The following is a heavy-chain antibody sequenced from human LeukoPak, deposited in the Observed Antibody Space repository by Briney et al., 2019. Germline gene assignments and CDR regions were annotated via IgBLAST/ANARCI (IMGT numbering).Heavy chain of an antibody. Sequence: PGGSLRLSCAASGFTFSRHWMTWVRQAPGKGLVWVSRINSDGSSTSYADSVKGRFTISRDNAKNTLYLQMNSLRAEDTAVYYCARDRYSGSYSDYWGQGTLVTVSS. CDR1: GFTFSRHW. J-gene: IGHJ4*02. D-gene: IGHD1-26*01. CDR2: INSDGSST. CDR3: ARDRYSGSYSDY. V-gene: IGHV3-74*01.